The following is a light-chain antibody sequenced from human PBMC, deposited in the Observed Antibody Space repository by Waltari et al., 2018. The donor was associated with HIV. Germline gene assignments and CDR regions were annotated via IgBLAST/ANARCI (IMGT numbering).Light chain of an antibody. CDR3: SSYTSSSDYV. CDR2: EVS. J-gene: IGLJ1*01. Sequence: QSALTQPASVSGSPGQSITLSCTGTSSHVGGYNYVSWYQQHPGKAPKLMIYEVSNRPSGVSNRFSGSKSGNTASLTISGLQAEDEADYYCSSYTSSSDYVFGTGTKVTVL. V-gene: IGLV2-14*01. CDR1: SSHVGGYNY.